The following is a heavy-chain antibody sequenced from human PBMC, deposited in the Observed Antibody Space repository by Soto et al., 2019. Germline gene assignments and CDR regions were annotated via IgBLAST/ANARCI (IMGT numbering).Heavy chain of an antibody. J-gene: IGHJ4*02. Sequence: GESLKISCKGSGYSFTSYWIGWVRQMPGKGLEWMGIIYPGDSDTRYSPSFQGQVTISADKSISTAYLQWSSLKASDTAMYYCARLDIPAAPPVVVAASTLYYWGQGTLVTVSS. CDR3: ARLDIPAAPPVVVAASTLYY. D-gene: IGHD2-15*01. CDR1: GYSFTSYW. CDR2: IYPGDSDT. V-gene: IGHV5-51*01.